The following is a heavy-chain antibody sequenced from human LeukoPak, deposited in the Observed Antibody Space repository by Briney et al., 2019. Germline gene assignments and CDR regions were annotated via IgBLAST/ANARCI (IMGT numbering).Heavy chain of an antibody. CDR3: ASKSYYYGSGIYY. Sequence: SETLSLTCAVHGGSFSGYYWSWIRQPPGKGLEWIGEINHSGSTNYNPSLKSRVTISVDTSKNQFSLKLSSATAADTAVYYCASKSYYYGSGIYYWGQGTLVTVSS. V-gene: IGHV4-34*01. CDR2: INHSGST. D-gene: IGHD3-10*01. CDR1: GGSFSGYY. J-gene: IGHJ4*02.